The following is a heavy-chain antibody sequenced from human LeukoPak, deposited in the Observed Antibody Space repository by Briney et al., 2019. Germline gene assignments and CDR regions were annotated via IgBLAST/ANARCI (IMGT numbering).Heavy chain of an antibody. CDR2: ISNSADT. D-gene: IGHD6-19*01. J-gene: IGHJ4*02. CDR3: ARGSGGWSPFGS. V-gene: IGHV4-59*01. Sequence: SETLSFTCTVSGGSITSYYWSWIGQPPGKRLEWIGYISNSADTICNPSLESRVTISGDTSKNQFSLRLSSVTAADTAVYYCARGSGGWSPFGSWGQGTLVTVSS. CDR1: GGSITSYY.